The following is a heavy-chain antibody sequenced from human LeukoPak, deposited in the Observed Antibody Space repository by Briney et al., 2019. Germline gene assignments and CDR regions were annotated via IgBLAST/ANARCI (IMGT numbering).Heavy chain of an antibody. CDR3: ARHQAQLLFGPTPNFDY. CDR2: IYYSGST. J-gene: IGHJ4*02. D-gene: IGHD2-2*01. V-gene: IGHV4-59*05. CDR1: GGSISSYY. Sequence: SETLSLTCSVSGGSISSYYWSWIRQPPGKGLEWIGSIYYSGSTYYNPSLKSRVTISVDTSKNQFSLKLSSVTAADTAVYYCARHQAQLLFGPTPNFDYWGQGTLVTVSS.